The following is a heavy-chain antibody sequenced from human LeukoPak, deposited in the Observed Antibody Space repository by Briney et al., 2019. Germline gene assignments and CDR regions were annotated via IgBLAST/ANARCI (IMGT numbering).Heavy chain of an antibody. CDR3: ARDRVVGDRTGNVDV. V-gene: IGHV4-59*01. CDR1: GGSISGYY. Sequence: SETLSLTCSVSGGSISGYYWSWIRQPPGKGLEWIGNIYYRGNTSYSPSLKSRVSMSVDTSKNQFSLKLNSVTAADTAIYYCARDRVVGDRTGNVDVWGQGTTVTVSS. J-gene: IGHJ6*02. CDR2: IYYRGNT. D-gene: IGHD3-3*01.